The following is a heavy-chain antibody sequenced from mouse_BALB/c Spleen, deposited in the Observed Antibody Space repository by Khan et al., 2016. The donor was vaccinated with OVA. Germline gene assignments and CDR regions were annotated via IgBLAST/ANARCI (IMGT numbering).Heavy chain of an antibody. CDR2: INIYTGEP. V-gene: IGHV9-1*02. CDR1: GYTFTNYA. Sequence: QIQLVQSGPELKTPGETVKISCKASGYTFTNYAMNWVKQAPGKGLKWMGWINIYTGEPTYGDDFKGRFALSLETSATTVYLHINNLKNEDMATNYGTKSRGNNLLDHWGQGTTLTVSS. D-gene: IGHD2-14*01. CDR3: TKSRGNNLLDH. J-gene: IGHJ2*01.